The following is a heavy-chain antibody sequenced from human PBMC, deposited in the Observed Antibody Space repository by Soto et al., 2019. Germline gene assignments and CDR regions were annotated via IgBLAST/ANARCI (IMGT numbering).Heavy chain of an antibody. CDR2: INHSGST. Sequence: SETLSVTCAVYGGSFSGYYWSWIRQPPGKGLEWIGEINHSGSTNYNPSLKSRVTISVDTSKNQFSLKLSSVTAADTAVYYCARGDLLEQLGDYYYYYGMDVWGQGTTVTVSS. CDR3: ARGDLLEQLGDYYYYYGMDV. D-gene: IGHD6-13*01. CDR1: GGSFSGYY. V-gene: IGHV4-34*01. J-gene: IGHJ6*02.